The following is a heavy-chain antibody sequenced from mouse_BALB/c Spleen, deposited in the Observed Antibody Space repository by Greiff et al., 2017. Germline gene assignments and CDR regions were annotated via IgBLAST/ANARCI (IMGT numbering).Heavy chain of an antibody. CDR2: INPSNGGT. V-gene: IGHV1S81*02. CDR3: TRDTTVVDLRYFDV. J-gene: IGHJ1*01. D-gene: IGHD1-1*01. Sequence: VQLQQSGAELVKPGASVKLSCKASGYTFTSYYMYWVKQRPGQGLEWIGGINPSNGGTNFNEKFKSKATLTVDKSSSTAYMQLSSLTSEDSAVYYCTRDTTVVDLRYFDVWGAGTTVTVSS. CDR1: GYTFTSYY.